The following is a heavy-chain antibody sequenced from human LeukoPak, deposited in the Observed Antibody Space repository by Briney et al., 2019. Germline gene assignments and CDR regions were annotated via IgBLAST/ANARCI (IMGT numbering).Heavy chain of an antibody. J-gene: IGHJ6*03. V-gene: IGHV4-39*01. CDR1: GGSISSSSYF. Sequence: SETLSLACSVSGGSISSSSYFWGWIRQPPGKGLEWIASVHYSGSTYYNPSLKSRVTISVDTSKNQFSLKLSSVTAADTAVYYCARLLMAGTPPYYYYYYMDVWGKGTTVTISS. CDR3: ARLLMAGTPPYYYYYYMDV. D-gene: IGHD6-19*01. CDR2: VHYSGST.